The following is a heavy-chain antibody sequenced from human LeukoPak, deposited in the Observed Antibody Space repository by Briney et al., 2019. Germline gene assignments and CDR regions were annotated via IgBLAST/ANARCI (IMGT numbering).Heavy chain of an antibody. V-gene: IGHV3-21*04. CDR2: ISSSSSYI. J-gene: IGHJ4*02. Sequence: GGSLRLSCAASGFTFSSYSMNWVRQAPGKGLEWVSSISSSSSYIYYADSVKGRFTISRDNAKNSLYLQMNSLRPEDTALYYCAKDGSSHSNMLTAYDYWGQETLVTVSS. CDR1: GFTFSSYS. CDR3: AKDGSSHSNMLTAYDY. D-gene: IGHD3-16*01.